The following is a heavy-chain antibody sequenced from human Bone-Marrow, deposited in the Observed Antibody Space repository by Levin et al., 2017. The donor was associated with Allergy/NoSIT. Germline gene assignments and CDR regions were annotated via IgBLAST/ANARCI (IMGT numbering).Heavy chain of an antibody. CDR1: GGSFSGYY. V-gene: IGHV4-34*01. J-gene: IGHJ4*02. CDR3: ARGSKVLRYFDWLLPFDY. D-gene: IGHD3-9*01. Sequence: SQTLSLTCAVYGGSFSGYYWSWIRQPPGKGLEWIGEINHSGSTNYNPSLKSRVTISVDTSKNQFSLKLSSVTAADTAVYYCARGSKVLRYFDWLLPFDYWGQGTLVTVSS. CDR2: INHSGST.